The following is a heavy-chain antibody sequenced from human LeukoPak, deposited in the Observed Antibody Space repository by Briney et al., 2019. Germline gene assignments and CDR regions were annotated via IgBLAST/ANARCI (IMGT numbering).Heavy chain of an antibody. D-gene: IGHD6-13*01. CDR3: ARDRDRAAATHYGIDV. J-gene: IGHJ6*02. V-gene: IGHV4-59*01. Sequence: SETLSLTCTVSGGSISSYYWSWIRQPPGKGLEWIGYIYYSGSTNYNPSLKSRVTISVDTSKNQFSLKLSSVTAADTAVYYCARDRDRAAATHYGIDVWGQGTTVTVSS. CDR2: IYYSGST. CDR1: GGSISSYY.